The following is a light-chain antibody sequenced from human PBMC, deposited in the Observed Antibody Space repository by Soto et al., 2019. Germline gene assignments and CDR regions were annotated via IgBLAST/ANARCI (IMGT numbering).Light chain of an antibody. CDR1: RGISNY. CDR2: AAS. CDR3: QKYNSAPLT. J-gene: IGKJ3*01. V-gene: IGKV1-27*01. Sequence: DIPMTQSPSSLSASVGDRVTITCRASRGISNYLAWYQQRPGKVPRLLIYAASTLQSGVPSRFSGSGSGTDFTLTISSLQPEDVATYYCQKYNSAPLTFGPGTKVDLK.